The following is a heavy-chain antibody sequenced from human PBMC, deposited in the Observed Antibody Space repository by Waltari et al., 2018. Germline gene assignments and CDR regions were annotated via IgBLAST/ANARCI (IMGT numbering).Heavy chain of an antibody. CDR1: GFTFSRYW. J-gene: IGHJ4*02. CDR3: AKSRGFDY. CDR2: IKQDGSEK. Sequence: EVQLVESGGGLVQPGGSLRLSCAASGFTFSRYWMSWVRQTPGEGVEGVANIKQDGSEKYYVDSVKGRFTIPRDNAKNSLYLQMNSLRAEDTAVYYCAKSRGFDYWGQGTLVTVSS. V-gene: IGHV3-7*01. D-gene: IGHD2-2*01.